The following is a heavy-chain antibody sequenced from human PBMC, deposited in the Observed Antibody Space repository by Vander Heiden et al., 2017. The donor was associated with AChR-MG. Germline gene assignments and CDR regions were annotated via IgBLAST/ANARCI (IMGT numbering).Heavy chain of an antibody. CDR3: ARVQGGTTWYPSLGEYYFDL. V-gene: IGHV3-33*01. D-gene: IGHD6-13*01. Sequence: QVQLVESGGGVVQPGRSLSLSCAASGFSGRDYGMQWVRQAPGKGLEWVAFIWNDGNTKYYADSVRGRFAVSRDNSKNTLILQMNTLRTDDSALYYCARVQGGTTWYPSLGEYYFDLWGRGALVTVSS. CDR2: IWNDGNTK. CDR1: GFSGRDYG. J-gene: IGHJ4*02.